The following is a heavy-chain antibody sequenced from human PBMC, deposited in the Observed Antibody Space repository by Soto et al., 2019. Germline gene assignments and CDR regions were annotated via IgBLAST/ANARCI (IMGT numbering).Heavy chain of an antibody. CDR3: ASLGIAVAHNWFDP. CDR2: IIPIFGTA. V-gene: IGHV1-69*13. J-gene: IGHJ5*02. D-gene: IGHD6-19*01. Sequence: GASVKVSCKAPGGTFSIYAINWVRQAPGQGLEWMGGIIPIFGTANYAQKFQGRVTITADESTSTAYMELSSLRSEDTAVYYCASLGIAVAHNWFDPWGQGTLVTVSS. CDR1: GGTFSIYA.